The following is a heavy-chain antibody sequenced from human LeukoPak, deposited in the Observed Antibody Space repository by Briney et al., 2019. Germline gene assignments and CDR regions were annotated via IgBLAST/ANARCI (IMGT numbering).Heavy chain of an antibody. CDR1: DWSFSGYF. Sequence: SETLSLTCGVYDWSFSGYFWMWIRHPPGKGLEWIGEINHRGSTNYNPSLKSRISISLDTSKNQFSLKVNSVTAADTAVYYCARGNDYGDAGGAYDIWGQGTMVIVSS. CDR2: INHRGST. J-gene: IGHJ3*02. D-gene: IGHD4-17*01. V-gene: IGHV4-34*01. CDR3: ARGNDYGDAGGAYDI.